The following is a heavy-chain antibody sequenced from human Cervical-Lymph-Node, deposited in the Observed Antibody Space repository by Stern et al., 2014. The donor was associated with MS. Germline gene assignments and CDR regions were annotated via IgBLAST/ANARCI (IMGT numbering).Heavy chain of an antibody. CDR3: ARAAFTIGLDY. D-gene: IGHD3-9*01. Sequence: DQLVESGAEVKKPGASVKVSCKASGYTFTSYYMHWVRQAPGQGLEWMGIINPSGGSTSYAQKFQGRVTMTRDSSTSTFYMELSSLRSEDTAVYYCARAAFTIGLDYWGQGTLVTVSS. V-gene: IGHV1-46*01. J-gene: IGHJ4*02. CDR1: GYTFTSYY. CDR2: INPSGGST.